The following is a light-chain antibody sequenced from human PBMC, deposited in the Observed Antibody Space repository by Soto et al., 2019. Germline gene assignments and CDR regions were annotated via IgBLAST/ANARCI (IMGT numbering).Light chain of an antibody. Sequence: QSVLTQPPSASETPGQRVTISCSGSISNIGGNTVNWYQQLPGTAPKLLMYTNNQRPSGGPDRFSGSKSGISADLAISALXXXXXXXYYCAAWDDSLNGVVFGGGTKLTVL. CDR1: ISNIGGNT. V-gene: IGLV1-44*01. J-gene: IGLJ2*01. CDR3: AAWDDSLNGVV. CDR2: TNN.